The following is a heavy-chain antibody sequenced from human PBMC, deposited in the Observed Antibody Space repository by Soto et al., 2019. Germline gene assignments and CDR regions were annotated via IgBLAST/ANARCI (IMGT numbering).Heavy chain of an antibody. Sequence: GGSLRLSCAASGFTFSSYAMSWVRQAPGKGLEWVSAISGSGGSTYYADSVKGRFTISRDNSKNTLYLQMNSLRAEDTAVYYCAKVGYSSSSAYYYYGMDVWGQGTTVTVSS. CDR3: AKVGYSSSSAYYYYGMDV. D-gene: IGHD6-6*01. CDR1: GFTFSSYA. V-gene: IGHV3-23*01. J-gene: IGHJ6*02. CDR2: ISGSGGST.